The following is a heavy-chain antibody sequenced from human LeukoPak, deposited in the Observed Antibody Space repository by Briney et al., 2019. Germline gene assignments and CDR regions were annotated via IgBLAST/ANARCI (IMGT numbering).Heavy chain of an antibody. J-gene: IGHJ4*02. V-gene: IGHV4-34*01. D-gene: IGHD5-12*01. Sequence: SETLSLTCAVYGGSFSPYYWSWIRQSPDKGLEWIGEINHSRRTNYNPSLKSRVTISVDTSKNQFSLKLSSVTAADTAVYYCAIPREGLRNLGAFDYWGQGTLVTVSS. CDR3: AIPREGLRNLGAFDY. CDR1: GGSFSPYY. CDR2: INHSRRT.